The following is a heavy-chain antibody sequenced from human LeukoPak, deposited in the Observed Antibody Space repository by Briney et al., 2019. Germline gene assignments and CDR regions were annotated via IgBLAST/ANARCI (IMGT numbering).Heavy chain of an antibody. CDR3: ARLSAMSIGRGGVC. D-gene: IGHD2-2*01. J-gene: IGHJ4*02. V-gene: IGHV5-51*01. CDR1: GYSFTTYW. CDR2: IYPGDSDA. Sequence: GESLKISCKASGYSFTTYWIGWVRQMPGIGLEWMGIIYPGDSDARYSPSFQGQVTISVDKSISTAYLQWSSLKASDTAVYYCARLSAMSIGRGGVCWGQGTLVTVSS.